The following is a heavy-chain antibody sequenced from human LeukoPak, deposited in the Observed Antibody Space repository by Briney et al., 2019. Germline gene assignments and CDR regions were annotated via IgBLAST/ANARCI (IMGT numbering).Heavy chain of an antibody. J-gene: IGHJ5*02. D-gene: IGHD2-2*02. Sequence: SETLSLTCAVYGGSFSGYYWSWIRQPPGKGLEWIGEINHSGSTNYNPSLKSRVTISVDTSKNQFSLKLSSVTAADTAVYYCARDPDCDSTSCYIGPYNWFDPWGQGTLVTVSS. CDR3: ARDPDCDSTSCYIGPYNWFDP. CDR1: GGSFSGYY. CDR2: INHSGST. V-gene: IGHV4-34*01.